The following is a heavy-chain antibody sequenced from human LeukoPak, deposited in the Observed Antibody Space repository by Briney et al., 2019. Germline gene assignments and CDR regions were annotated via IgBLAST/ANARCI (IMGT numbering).Heavy chain of an antibody. CDR2: IYHSGST. CDR1: GGSISSSNW. D-gene: IGHD4-17*01. CDR3: ASVYYGDASYWHFDL. V-gene: IGHV4-4*02. Sequence: SETLSLTCAVSGGSISSSNWWSWVRQPPGKGLEWIGEIYHSGSTNYNPSLKSRVTISVDKSKNQFSLKLSSVTAADTAVYYCASVYYGDASYWHFDLWGRGTLVTVSS. J-gene: IGHJ2*01.